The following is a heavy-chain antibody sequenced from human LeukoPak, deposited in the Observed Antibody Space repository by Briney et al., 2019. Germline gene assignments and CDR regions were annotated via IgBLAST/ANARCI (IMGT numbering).Heavy chain of an antibody. V-gene: IGHV4-61*10. D-gene: IGHD3-16*01. CDR3: ARGIMITFGGPLFDP. Sequence: SETLSLTCTVSGGSISSGSYYWSWIRQPAGKGLEWIGYIYYSGSTNYNPSLKSRVTISVDTSKNQFSLKLSSVTAADTAVYYCARGIMITFGGPLFDPWGQGTLVTVSS. J-gene: IGHJ5*02. CDR2: IYYSGST. CDR1: GGSISSGSYY.